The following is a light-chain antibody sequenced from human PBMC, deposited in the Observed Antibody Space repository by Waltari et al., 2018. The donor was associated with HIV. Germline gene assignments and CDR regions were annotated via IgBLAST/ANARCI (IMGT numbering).Light chain of an antibody. V-gene: IGLV6-57*01. CDR1: SGSIASNY. CDR2: EDN. Sequence: NFMLTQPHSVSESPGKTVTISCTRSSGSIASNYVQWYQQRPGSSHPTVIYEDNQRPSGVPDRFSGSIYSSSNSASLTISGLKTEDEADYYCQSYDSSNSWVFGGGTKLTVL. J-gene: IGLJ3*02. CDR3: QSYDSSNSWV.